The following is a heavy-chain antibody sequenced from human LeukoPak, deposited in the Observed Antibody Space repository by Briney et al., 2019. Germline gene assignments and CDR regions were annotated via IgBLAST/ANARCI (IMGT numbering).Heavy chain of an antibody. J-gene: IGHJ5*02. V-gene: IGHV4-59*12. CDR2: IYYSGTT. CDR1: GGSIDTYS. Sequence: PSETLSLTCTVSGGSIDTYSWNWIRQPPGKGLEWIGYIYYSGTTNYNPSLKSRVTISVDRSKNQFSLKLSSVTAADTAVYYCARGSLTTGWFDPWGQGTLVTVSS. CDR3: ARGSLTTGWFDP. D-gene: IGHD4-17*01.